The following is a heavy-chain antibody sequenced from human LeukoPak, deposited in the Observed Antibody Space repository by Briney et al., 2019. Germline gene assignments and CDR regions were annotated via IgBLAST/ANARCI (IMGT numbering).Heavy chain of an antibody. D-gene: IGHD3-10*01. CDR2: IYYSGST. V-gene: IGHV4-59*01. J-gene: IGHJ4*02. Sequence: SETLSLTCTVSGGSISSYYWSWIRQPPGKGLEWIGYIYYSGSTNYNPSLKSRVTISVDTSKNQFSLKLSSVTAADTAVYCCARSGVRGVIGYFDYWGQGTLVTVSS. CDR3: ARSGVRGVIGYFDY. CDR1: GGSISSYY.